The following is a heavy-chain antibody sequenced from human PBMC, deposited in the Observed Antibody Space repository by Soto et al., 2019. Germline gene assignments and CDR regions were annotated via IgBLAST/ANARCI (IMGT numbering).Heavy chain of an antibody. CDR2: ISGNGGST. CDR3: AKVVDTAMEHRVGMDV. D-gene: IGHD5-18*01. CDR1: GFTFSSCA. J-gene: IGHJ6*02. V-gene: IGHV3-23*01. Sequence: GGSLRLSCAASGFTFSSCAMGWVRQAPGKGLEWVSGISGNGGSTYYADSVKGRFTISRDTSKNTLYLQMDSLGAEDTAIYYCAKVVDTAMEHRVGMDVWGQGTTVTVSS.